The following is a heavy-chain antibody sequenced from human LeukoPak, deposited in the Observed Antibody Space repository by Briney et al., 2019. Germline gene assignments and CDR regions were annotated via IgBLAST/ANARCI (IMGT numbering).Heavy chain of an antibody. V-gene: IGHV3-49*04. D-gene: IGHD3-3*01. J-gene: IGHJ3*02. CDR3: TRFTIFGVVFDAFDI. CDR2: IRSKAYGGTT. Sequence: GGSLRLSCTASGFTFGDYAMSWVRQAPGKGLEWVGFIRSKAYGGTTEYAASVKGRFTISRDDSKSIAYLQMNSLKTEDTAVYYCTRFTIFGVVFDAFDIWGQGTMVTVSS. CDR1: GFTFGDYA.